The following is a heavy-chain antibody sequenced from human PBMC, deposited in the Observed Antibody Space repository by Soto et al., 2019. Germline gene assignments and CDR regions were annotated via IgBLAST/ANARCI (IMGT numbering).Heavy chain of an antibody. CDR3: ARALGGSYYDL. J-gene: IGHJ4*02. D-gene: IGHD1-26*01. CDR2: IYYSGST. Sequence: PSETLSLTCTVSGGSISSYYWSWIRQPPGKGLEWIGYIYYSGSTNYNPSLKGRVTISVDTSKNQFSLKLSSVTAADTAVYYCARALGGSYYDLWGQGTLVTVSS. CDR1: GGSISSYY. V-gene: IGHV4-59*01.